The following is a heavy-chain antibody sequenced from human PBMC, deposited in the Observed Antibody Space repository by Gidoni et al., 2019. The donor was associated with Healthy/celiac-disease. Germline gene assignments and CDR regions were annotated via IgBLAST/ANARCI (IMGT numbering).Heavy chain of an antibody. CDR3: AKDLGYYSILNAFDI. Sequence: EVQLMESGGGLVQPGRSLRPSWQPSEVIFDDYAMHWVVQSPGKGLEWVSGISWNGGNIGYADSVKGRFTISRDNAKNSLYLQMNSLRAEDTALYYCAKDLGYYSILNAFDIWGQGTMVTVSS. V-gene: IGHV3-9*01. CDR1: EVIFDDYA. D-gene: IGHD3-22*01. CDR2: ISWNGGNI. J-gene: IGHJ3*02.